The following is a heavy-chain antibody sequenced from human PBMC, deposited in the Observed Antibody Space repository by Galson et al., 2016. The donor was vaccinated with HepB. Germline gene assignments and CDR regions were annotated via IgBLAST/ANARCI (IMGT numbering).Heavy chain of an antibody. CDR3: AREDDYVWGTFRFGRRGLDH. J-gene: IGHJ4*02. CDR2: ITLNGGYT. D-gene: IGHD3-16*02. V-gene: IGHV3-43*01. CDR1: GFAFEEYT. Sequence: SLRLSCAASGFAFEEYTMHWVRQVPGKGLEWVSLITLNGGYTYDADSVKGRFTISRDNSKNSLYLQMNSLRPEDTAVYYCAREDDYVWGTFRFGRRGLDHWGQGILVTVSP.